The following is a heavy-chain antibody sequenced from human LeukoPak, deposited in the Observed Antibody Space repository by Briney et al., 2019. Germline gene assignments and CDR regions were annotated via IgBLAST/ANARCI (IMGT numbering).Heavy chain of an antibody. D-gene: IGHD6-13*01. CDR2: INHSGST. CDR3: ARAAGIAAAGKGYYYYYMDV. Sequence: SETLSLTCAVYGGSFSGYYWSWICQPPGKGLEWIGEINHSGSTNYNPSLKSRVTISVDTSKNQFSLKLSSVTAADTAVYYCARAAGIAAAGKGYYYYYMDVWGKGTTVTVSS. CDR1: GGSFSGYY. V-gene: IGHV4-34*01. J-gene: IGHJ6*03.